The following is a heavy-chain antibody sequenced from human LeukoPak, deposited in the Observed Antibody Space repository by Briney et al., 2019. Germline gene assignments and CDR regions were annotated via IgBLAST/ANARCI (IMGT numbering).Heavy chain of an antibody. V-gene: IGHV3-74*01. CDR2: SDGGGSST. CDR3: ARDCYYGMDV. Sequence: SGGSLRLSCAASGFTFSNYWMHWVRQVPGKGLVWVSRSDGGGSSTSYADSVKGRFTISRDNAKNSLYLQMNSLRAEDTAVYYCARDCYYGMDVWGQGTTVTVSS. J-gene: IGHJ6*02. CDR1: GFTFSNYW.